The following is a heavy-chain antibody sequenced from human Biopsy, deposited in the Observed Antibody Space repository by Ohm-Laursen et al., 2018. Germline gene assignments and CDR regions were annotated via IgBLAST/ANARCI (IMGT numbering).Heavy chain of an antibody. CDR2: FAPENGRI. V-gene: IGHV1-24*01. D-gene: IGHD1-1*01. CDR1: GYSVTELS. CDR3: AADINVWNVNY. Sequence: SVKVSCNVSGYSVTELSMHWVRQAPGQGLEWMGGFAPENGRIVYSQKFQGRVTMAEDTSTNTAYMEVWRLRSDDTAVYYCAADINVWNVNYWGQGTQVIVSS. J-gene: IGHJ4*02.